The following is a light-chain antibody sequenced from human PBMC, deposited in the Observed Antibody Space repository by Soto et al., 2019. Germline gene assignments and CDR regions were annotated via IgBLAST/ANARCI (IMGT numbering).Light chain of an antibody. CDR3: SSYAGSNKV. CDR2: EVS. Sequence: QSVLTQPPSASGSPGQSVTISCTGTSSDVGGYNYVSWYQQHPGKAPKLMIYEVSKRPSGVPDRFSGSKSGNMASLTVSGLQAEDEADYYCSSYAGSNKVFGGGTKLTVL. J-gene: IGLJ2*01. CDR1: SSDVGGYNY. V-gene: IGLV2-8*01.